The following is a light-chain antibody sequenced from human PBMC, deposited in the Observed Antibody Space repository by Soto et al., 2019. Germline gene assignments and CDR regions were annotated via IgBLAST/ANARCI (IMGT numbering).Light chain of an antibody. Sequence: DIQMTQSPSTLSASVGDTVNITCRANHFIRTWLAWYQQKPGKAPKLLVYDASILERGVPSRFSGSGSGTDFTLTISSLQPEDFATYYCQQSYTTPWTFGQGTKVDI. CDR2: DAS. CDR3: QQSYTTPWT. V-gene: IGKV1-5*01. CDR1: HFIRTW. J-gene: IGKJ1*01.